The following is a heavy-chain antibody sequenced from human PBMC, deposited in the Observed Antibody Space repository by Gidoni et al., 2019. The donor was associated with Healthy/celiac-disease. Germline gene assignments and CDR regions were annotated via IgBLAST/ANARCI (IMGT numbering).Heavy chain of an antibody. CDR1: GFTFSSYG. CDR3: AKDLLRFLDDKYGMDV. D-gene: IGHD3-3*01. Sequence: QVQLVESGGGVVRPGRSLRLSCAASGFTFSSYGMHWVRQASGKGLEWVAVISYDGSNKYYADSVKGRFTISRDNSKNTLYLQMNSLRAEDTAVYYCAKDLLRFLDDKYGMDVWGQGTTVTVSS. CDR2: ISYDGSNK. J-gene: IGHJ6*02. V-gene: IGHV3-30*18.